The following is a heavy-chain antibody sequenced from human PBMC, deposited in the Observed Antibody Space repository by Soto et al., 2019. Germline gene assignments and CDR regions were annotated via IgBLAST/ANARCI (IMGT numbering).Heavy chain of an antibody. Sequence: QVQLQESGPGLVKPSETLSLTCTVSGGSISRYYWSWIRQPPGKGLEWIGYICYSGRTNYNPSLKSRVPXSXDXTKNQFSLKLSSVTAADTAVYYCARGYCSSTSCYIWDNWFDPWGQGTLVTVSS. D-gene: IGHD2-2*02. CDR1: GGSISRYY. J-gene: IGHJ5*02. V-gene: IGHV4-59*01. CDR2: ICYSGRT. CDR3: ARGYCSSTSCYIWDNWFDP.